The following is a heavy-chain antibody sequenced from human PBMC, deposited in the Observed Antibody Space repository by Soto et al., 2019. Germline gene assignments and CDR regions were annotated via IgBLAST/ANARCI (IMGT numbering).Heavy chain of an antibody. CDR3: ARTSTVTTTPYFDY. CDR1: GGSISSGVYY. J-gene: IGHJ4*02. Sequence: KTSETLSLTCTVSGGSISSGVYYWSWIRHHPGKGLEWIGYIYYSGSTYYNPSLKSRVTISVDTSKNQFSLKLSSVTAADTAVYYCARTSTVTTTPYFDYWGQGTLVTVSS. V-gene: IGHV4-31*03. D-gene: IGHD4-17*01. CDR2: IYYSGST.